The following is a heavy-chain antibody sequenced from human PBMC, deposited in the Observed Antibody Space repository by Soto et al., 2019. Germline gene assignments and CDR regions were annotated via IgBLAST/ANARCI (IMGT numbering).Heavy chain of an antibody. CDR3: ARVGYDILTGTQRFDP. CDR2: IYYSGST. CDR1: GGSISSYY. Sequence: QVQLQESGPGLVKPSETLSLTCTVSGGSISSYYWSWIRQPPGKGLEWIGYIYYSGSTNYNPSLTSRVTISVDTSKNQFSLKLSSVTAADTAVYYCARVGYDILTGTQRFDPWGQGTLVTVSS. V-gene: IGHV4-59*01. D-gene: IGHD3-9*01. J-gene: IGHJ5*02.